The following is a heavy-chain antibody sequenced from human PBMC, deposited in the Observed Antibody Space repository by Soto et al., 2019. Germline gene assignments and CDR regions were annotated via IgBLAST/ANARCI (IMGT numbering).Heavy chain of an antibody. V-gene: IGHV3-66*01. J-gene: IGHJ4*02. CDR2: IYSGGSI. Sequence: GSLRLSCAASGFTVSSKYMSWGRQAPGKGLEWGSVIYSGGSIYYADSLKGRFTISRDNSKNTLYLQMNRLKAEDRAVYSCVSVRGPRIYYEFWSGYFDDWGQGTLVTVSS. CDR1: GFTVSSKY. D-gene: IGHD3-3*01. CDR3: VSVRGPRIYYEFWSGYFDD.